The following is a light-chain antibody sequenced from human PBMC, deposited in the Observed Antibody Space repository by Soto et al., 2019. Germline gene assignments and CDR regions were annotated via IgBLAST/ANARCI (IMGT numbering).Light chain of an antibody. Sequence: QSALTQPPSASGSPGQSVTISCTGTSSDVGGRNYVSWYQQHPGKAPKLMIYDVNKRPPGVPDRFSGSKSGNTASLTVSGLQAEDEADYYCSSYAGSNNYVVFGGGTKLTVL. CDR3: SSYAGSNNYVV. CDR1: SSDVGGRNY. CDR2: DVN. J-gene: IGLJ2*01. V-gene: IGLV2-8*01.